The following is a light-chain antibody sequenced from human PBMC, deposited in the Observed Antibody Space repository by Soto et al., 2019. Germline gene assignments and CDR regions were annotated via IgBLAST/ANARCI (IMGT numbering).Light chain of an antibody. Sequence: DIVMTQSPDSLAVSLGERDTINCTSSQSVLDSSTNKNYLSWYHQKPGQPPQLLIHWASIRESGVPDRFSGSGSRTDFTLTISSLQAEDVAIYYCQQYYETPHTFGLGTKLEIK. CDR3: QQYYETPHT. CDR2: WAS. V-gene: IGKV4-1*01. J-gene: IGKJ2*01. CDR1: QSVLDSSTNKNY.